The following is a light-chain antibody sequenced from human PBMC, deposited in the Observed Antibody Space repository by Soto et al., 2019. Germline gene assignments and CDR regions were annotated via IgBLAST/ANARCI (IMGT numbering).Light chain of an antibody. CDR3: MQGLQPPLT. V-gene: IGKV2-28*01. Sequence: DIVMTRSPLSLPVTPGESASISCRSSQSLLDSNGNNYLDWYLQKPGQSPQLLIYLGSNRASGVPDRFSGSGSGTDFTLKISRVEAGDVGVYYCMQGLQPPLTFGGGTKVEIK. CDR1: QSLLDSNGNNY. CDR2: LGS. J-gene: IGKJ4*01.